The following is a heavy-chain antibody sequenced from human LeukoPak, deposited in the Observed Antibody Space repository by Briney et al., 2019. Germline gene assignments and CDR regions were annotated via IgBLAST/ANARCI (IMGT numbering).Heavy chain of an antibody. CDR2: ISGSGGST. Sequence: GGSLRLSCAASGFTFSSYAMSWVRQAPGKGLEWVSAISGSGGSTYYADSVKGRFAISRDNSKNTLYLQMNSLRAEDTAVYYCAKDLYYGSGSYFDYWGQGTLVTVSS. J-gene: IGHJ4*02. CDR1: GFTFSSYA. D-gene: IGHD3-10*01. V-gene: IGHV3-23*01. CDR3: AKDLYYGSGSYFDY.